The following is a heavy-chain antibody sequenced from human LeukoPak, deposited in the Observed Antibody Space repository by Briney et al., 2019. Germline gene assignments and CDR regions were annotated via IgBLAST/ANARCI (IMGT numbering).Heavy chain of an antibody. D-gene: IGHD3-3*01. CDR2: IYTSGST. V-gene: IGHV4-4*07. CDR1: GGSISSYY. CDR3: ARDGDFWSGSHFDY. J-gene: IGHJ4*02. Sequence: PSETLSLTCTVSGGSISSYYWSWIRQPAGKGLEWIGRIYTSGSTNYNPSLKSRVTMSVDTSKNQFSLKLSSVTAADTAVYYCARDGDFWSGSHFDYWGQGTLVTVSS.